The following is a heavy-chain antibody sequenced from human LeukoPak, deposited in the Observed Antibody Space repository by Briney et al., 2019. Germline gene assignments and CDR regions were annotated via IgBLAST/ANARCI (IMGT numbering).Heavy chain of an antibody. J-gene: IGHJ4*02. CDR1: RFTFSSYG. D-gene: IGHD4-17*01. Sequence: PGGSLRLSCAASRFTFSSYGTHWVRQAPGKGLEWVAFIRYDGSNKDYADSVKGRFTISRDNSKNTLYLQLNSLRAEDTAVYYCAKDMVGYGDLFDYWGQGPLVTVSS. CDR3: AKDMVGYGDLFDY. CDR2: IRYDGSNK. V-gene: IGHV3-30*02.